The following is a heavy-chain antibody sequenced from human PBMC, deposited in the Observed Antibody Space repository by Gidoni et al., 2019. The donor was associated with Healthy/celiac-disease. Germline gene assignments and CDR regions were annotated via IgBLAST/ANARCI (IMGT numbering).Heavy chain of an antibody. D-gene: IGHD6-6*01. CDR1: GFTFSSYW. CDR3: TREEYQNDAFDI. V-gene: IGHV3-74*01. CDR2: INSDGSST. J-gene: IGHJ3*02. Sequence: EVQLVESGGGLVQPGGSLRLSCVASGFTFSSYWMHWVRQAPGKGLVWVSRINSDGSSTSYADSVKGRFTISRDNAKNTLYLQMNSLRAEDTAVYYCTREEYQNDAFDIWGQGTKVTVSS.